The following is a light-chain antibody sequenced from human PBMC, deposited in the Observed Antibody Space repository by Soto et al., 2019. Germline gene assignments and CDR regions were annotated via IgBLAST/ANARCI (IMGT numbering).Light chain of an antibody. CDR3: SSYTSSSTLRHV. CDR1: SSDVGAYDY. V-gene: IGLV2-14*03. J-gene: IGLJ1*01. Sequence: QSALTQPASVSGSPGQSITISCTGTSSDVGAYDYVSWYQQHPDKAPKLMIYEVSNRPSGVSNRSSGSKSVNTATLTISGLQADDEADYYCSSYTSSSTLRHVFGTGTKVTVL. CDR2: EVS.